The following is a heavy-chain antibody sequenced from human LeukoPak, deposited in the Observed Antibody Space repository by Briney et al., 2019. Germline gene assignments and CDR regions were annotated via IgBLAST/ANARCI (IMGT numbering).Heavy chain of an antibody. CDR3: ATEGRWMVRGVRVYHPFDI. CDR2: FDPEDGEA. J-gene: IGHJ3*02. V-gene: IGHV1-24*01. Sequence: GASVKVSCKVSGYTLTELSMHWVRQAPGKGLEWMGGFDPEDGEAIYAQKFQGRVTMTEDTSTDTTYMELSSLRSEDTAVYYCATEGRWMVRGVRVYHPFDIWGQGTLVIVSS. D-gene: IGHD3-10*01. CDR1: GYTLTELS.